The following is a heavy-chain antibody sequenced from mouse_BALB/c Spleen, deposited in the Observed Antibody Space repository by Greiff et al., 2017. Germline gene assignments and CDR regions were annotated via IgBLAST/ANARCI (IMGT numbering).Heavy chain of an antibody. CDR2: ISYSGST. CDR3: ARRMDDYDEGDAMDY. CDR1: GDSITSGY. Sequence: ESGPSLVKPSQTLSLTCSVTGDSITSGYWNWIRKFPGNKLEYMGYISYSGSTYYNPSLKSRISITRDTSKNQYYLQLNSVTTEDTATYYCARRMDDYDEGDAMDYWGQGTSVTVSA. J-gene: IGHJ4*01. V-gene: IGHV3-8*02. D-gene: IGHD2-4*01.